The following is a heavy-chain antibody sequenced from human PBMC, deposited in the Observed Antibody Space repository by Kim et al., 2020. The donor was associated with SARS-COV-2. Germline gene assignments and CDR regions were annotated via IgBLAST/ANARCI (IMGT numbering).Heavy chain of an antibody. J-gene: IGHJ4*02. CDR3: AKASQYGGNPFDY. CDR1: GFTFSSYA. CDR2: ISVSDGST. D-gene: IGHD2-15*01. Sequence: GGSLRLSCAASGFTFSSYAMSWVRQAPGKGLEWVSGISVSDGSTYYADSVKGRFTISRDNSKNTLYLQMNSLRDEDTALYYCAKASQYGGNPFDYWGQGTLATVSS. V-gene: IGHV3-23*01.